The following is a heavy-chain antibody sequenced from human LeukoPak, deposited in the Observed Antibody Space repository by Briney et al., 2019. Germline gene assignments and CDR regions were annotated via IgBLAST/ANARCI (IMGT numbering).Heavy chain of an antibody. CDR2: INHSGST. Sequence: SETPSLTCAVYGGSFSGYYWSWIRQPPGKGLEWIGEINHSGSTNYNPSLKSRVTISVDTSKNQFSLKLSSVTAADTAVYYCARGLDWGPFDYWGQGTLVTVSS. J-gene: IGHJ4*02. CDR3: ARGLDWGPFDY. V-gene: IGHV4-34*01. CDR1: GGSFSGYY. D-gene: IGHD7-27*01.